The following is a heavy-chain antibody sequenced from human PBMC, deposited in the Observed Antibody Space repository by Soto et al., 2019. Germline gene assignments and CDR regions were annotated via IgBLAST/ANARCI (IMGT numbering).Heavy chain of an antibody. Sequence: QVQLVQSGAEVKKPGASVKVSCKASGYTFTSYAMHWVRQALGQRLEWMGWINAGNGNTKYSQKSQGRVTITRDTSASTAYMEQSSLRSEDTAVYYCARGSGCDHKSYAFDIWGQGTMVTVSS. J-gene: IGHJ3*02. V-gene: IGHV1-3*01. CDR3: ARGSGCDHKSYAFDI. CDR1: GYTFTSYA. CDR2: INAGNGNT. D-gene: IGHD3-10*01.